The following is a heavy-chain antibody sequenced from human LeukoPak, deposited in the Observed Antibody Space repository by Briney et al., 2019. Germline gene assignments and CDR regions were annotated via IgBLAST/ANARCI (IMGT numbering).Heavy chain of an antibody. CDR1: GYSFTNYW. CDR2: IDPSDSYT. CDR3: ARHSRSYDYYFYY. J-gene: IGHJ4*02. D-gene: IGHD6-13*01. Sequence: GESLKISCRVSGYSFTNYWISWVRQMPGKGLDWMGRIDPSDSYTNYGPSFQGHVTMSADKSISTADLQWSSLKASDSAICYCARHSRSYDYYFYYWGQGTLVTVSS. V-gene: IGHV5-10-1*02.